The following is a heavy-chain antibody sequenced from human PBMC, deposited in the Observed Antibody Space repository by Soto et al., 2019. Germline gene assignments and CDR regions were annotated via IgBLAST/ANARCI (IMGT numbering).Heavy chain of an antibody. CDR1: GDSITSYY. CDR3: ARDGPYSSSSYYFDY. D-gene: IGHD6-13*01. Sequence: SETLSLTCSVSGDSITSYYWSWIRQPPGKGLEWIGYIYYSGSINYNPSLKSRVTISVDTSKNQFSLNLSSVTAADTAVYYCARDGPYSSSSYYFDYWGQGTLVTVSS. J-gene: IGHJ4*02. V-gene: IGHV4-59*01. CDR2: IYYSGSI.